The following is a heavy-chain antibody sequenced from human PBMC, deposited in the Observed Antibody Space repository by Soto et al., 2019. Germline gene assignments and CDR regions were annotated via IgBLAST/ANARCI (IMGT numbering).Heavy chain of an antibody. CDR3: ARHPDYGDFAY. CDR2: IYYSGST. J-gene: IGHJ4*02. Sequence: SGTLSLTCTSSGCSIPSYYWRWIRQPPGKGLEWIGYIYYSGSTNYNPSLKSRVTISVDTSKNQFSLKLSSVTAADTAVYYCARHPDYGDFAYWGLVTLVSVS. D-gene: IGHD3-10*01. CDR1: GCSIPSYY. V-gene: IGHV4-59*08.